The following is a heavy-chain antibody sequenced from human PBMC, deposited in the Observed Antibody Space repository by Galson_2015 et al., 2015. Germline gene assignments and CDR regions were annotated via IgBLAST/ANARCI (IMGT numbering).Heavy chain of an antibody. V-gene: IGHV3-15*01. Sequence: SLRLSCAASGFTFSNAWMSWVRQAPGNGLEWVGRIKSKTDGGTTDYAAPVKGRFTISRDDSKNTLYLQMNGLKTEDTAVYYCSTDRYYDYIWGSYRLREGFDYWGQGTLVTVSS. CDR3: STDRYYDYIWGSYRLREGFDY. J-gene: IGHJ4*02. CDR1: GFTFSNAW. CDR2: IKSKTDGGTT. D-gene: IGHD3-16*02.